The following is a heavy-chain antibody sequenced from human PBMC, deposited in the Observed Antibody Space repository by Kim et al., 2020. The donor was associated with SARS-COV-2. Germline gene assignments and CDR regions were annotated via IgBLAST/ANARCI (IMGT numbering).Heavy chain of an antibody. V-gene: IGHV3-23*01. CDR2: ISGSGGST. CDR3: AKVFKFSTPWVRDSTDAFDI. Sequence: GGSLRLSCAASGFTFSSYAMSWVRQAPGKGLEWVSAISGSGGSTYYADSVKGRFTISRDNSKNTLYLQMNSLRAEDTAVYYCAKVFKFSTPWVRDSTDAFDIWGQGTMVTVSS. J-gene: IGHJ3*02. D-gene: IGHD3-3*01. CDR1: GFTFSSYA.